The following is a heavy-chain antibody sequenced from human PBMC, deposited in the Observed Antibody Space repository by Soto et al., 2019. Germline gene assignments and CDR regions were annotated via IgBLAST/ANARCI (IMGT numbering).Heavy chain of an antibody. CDR3: AKAGGEPWLIPHLDN. CDR1: GFNFKKFA. J-gene: IGHJ4*02. V-gene: IGHV3-23*01. Sequence: EVQLLESGGGVVQPGGSLRLSCVASGFNFKKFAMAWVRQAPGEGLEWVSGISCCGGSTSYADSVKGRFSTARDDSKNTLSLQMNGLRVEDTAQYFCAKAGGEPWLIPHLDNWGQGTLVTVS. D-gene: IGHD6-19*01. CDR2: ISCCGGST.